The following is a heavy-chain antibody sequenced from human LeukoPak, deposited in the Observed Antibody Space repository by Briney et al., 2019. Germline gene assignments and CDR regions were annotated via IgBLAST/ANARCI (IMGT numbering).Heavy chain of an antibody. Sequence: PSETLSLTCTVSGGSISSYYWSWIRQPPGKGLEWIGYIYYSGSTNYNPSLKSRVTISVDTSKNQFSLKLSSVTAADTAVYYCARGQRYSGSYYAPLFDYWGQGTLVTVSS. CDR3: ARGQRYSGSYYAPLFDY. J-gene: IGHJ4*02. CDR1: GGSISSYY. D-gene: IGHD1-26*01. V-gene: IGHV4-59*01. CDR2: IYYSGST.